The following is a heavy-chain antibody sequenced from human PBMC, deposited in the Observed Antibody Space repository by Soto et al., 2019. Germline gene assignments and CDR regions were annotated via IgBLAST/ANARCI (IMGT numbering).Heavy chain of an antibody. Sequence: QVQLQESGPGLVKPSGTLSLTCAVSGGSISSTKWWSWVRQPPGKGLEWIGQIYHGGSSNYNPSLKSRVIILVDKSKNQFSLKLSSVTAADTAVYYCVKDRDGSDMGGMDVWGQGKTVTVSS. CDR2: IYHGGSS. J-gene: IGHJ6*02. V-gene: IGHV4-4*02. D-gene: IGHD2-21*02. CDR3: VKDRDGSDMGGMDV. CDR1: GGSISSTKW.